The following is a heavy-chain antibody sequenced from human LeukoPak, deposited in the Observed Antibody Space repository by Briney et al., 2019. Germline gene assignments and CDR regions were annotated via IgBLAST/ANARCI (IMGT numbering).Heavy chain of an antibody. Sequence: GASVKVSCKASGYTFTSYGISWVRQAPGQGLEWMGWISAYNGNTNYAQKLQGRVTMTTDTSTSTAYMELRSLRADDTAVYYCARSYSSGWYVPPYYYYYYMDVWGKGTTVTVSS. CDR2: ISAYNGNT. J-gene: IGHJ6*03. D-gene: IGHD6-19*01. CDR1: GYTFTSYG. CDR3: ARSYSSGWYVPPYYYYYYMDV. V-gene: IGHV1-18*01.